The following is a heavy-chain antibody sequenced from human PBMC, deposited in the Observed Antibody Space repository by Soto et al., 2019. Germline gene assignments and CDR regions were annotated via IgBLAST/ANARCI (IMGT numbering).Heavy chain of an antibody. D-gene: IGHD6-13*01. V-gene: IGHV4-4*02. Sequence: KPSETLSLTCAVSGGSISSSNWWSWVRQPPGKGLEWIGEIYHSGSTNYNPSLKSRVTISVDKSKNQFSLKLSSVTAADTAVYYCARKYSSSWQPYNWFDPWGQGTLVTVSS. CDR3: ARKYSSSWQPYNWFDP. CDR2: IYHSGST. J-gene: IGHJ5*02. CDR1: GGSISSSNW.